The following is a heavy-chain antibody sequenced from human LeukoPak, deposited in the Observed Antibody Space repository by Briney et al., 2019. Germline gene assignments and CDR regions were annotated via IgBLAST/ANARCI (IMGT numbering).Heavy chain of an antibody. J-gene: IGHJ4*02. CDR1: GFSLSTSGVG. CDR2: IYWNDDE. Sequence: SGPTLVKPIQTLTLTCTFSGFSLSTSGVGVGWIRQPPGKALEWLAFIYWNDDEPYSPSLKSRLTITKDTSKNQVVLTMTNMYPVDTATYFCAHTTTVVLGFDYWGQGTLVTVSS. V-gene: IGHV2-5*01. CDR3: AHTTTVVLGFDY. D-gene: IGHD4-11*01.